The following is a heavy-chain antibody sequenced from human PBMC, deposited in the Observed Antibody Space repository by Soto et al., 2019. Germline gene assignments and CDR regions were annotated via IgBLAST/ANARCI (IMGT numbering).Heavy chain of an antibody. CDR1: GGSISSFY. CDR2: IYRNGHT. V-gene: IGHV4-4*07. CDR3: ARGPSTSSIGTFDI. Sequence: QVQLQESGPGLVKPSETLSLTCSVSGGSISSFYWNWIRQPAGKGLEWIGRIYRNGHTDYNPSLNSRVTMSVDTPKHQFSLQLSSVTAADTARYYCARGPSTSSIGTFDIWGQGTMVTVSS. J-gene: IGHJ3*02. D-gene: IGHD6-6*01.